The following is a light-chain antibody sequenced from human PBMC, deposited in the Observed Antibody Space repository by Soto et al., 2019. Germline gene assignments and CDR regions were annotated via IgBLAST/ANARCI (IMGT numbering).Light chain of an antibody. J-gene: IGKJ1*01. V-gene: IGKV3-15*01. Sequence: EIVLTQSPATLSLSPGESATLSCRASRSVSNYLAWYQQKPGQAPRLLIYGASSRAIGIPARFSGSGSGTDFTLTISSLQSEDFAVYYCQQYNKWPPRTFGQGTKVDI. CDR3: QQYNKWPPRT. CDR2: GAS. CDR1: RSVSNY.